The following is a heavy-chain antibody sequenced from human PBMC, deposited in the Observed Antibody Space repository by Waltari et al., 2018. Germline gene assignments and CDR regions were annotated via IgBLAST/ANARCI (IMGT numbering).Heavy chain of an antibody. CDR2: ISYDGSNK. CDR3: ARDPAARAYYYYMDV. V-gene: IGHV3-30-3*01. Sequence: QVQLVESGGGVVQPGRSLRLSCAASGFTFSSYAMHWVRQAPGKGLEWVAVISYDGSNKYYADSVKGRFTISRDNSKNTLYLQMNSLRAEDTAVYYCARDPAARAYYYYMDVWGKGTTVTISS. D-gene: IGHD6-6*01. J-gene: IGHJ6*03. CDR1: GFTFSSYA.